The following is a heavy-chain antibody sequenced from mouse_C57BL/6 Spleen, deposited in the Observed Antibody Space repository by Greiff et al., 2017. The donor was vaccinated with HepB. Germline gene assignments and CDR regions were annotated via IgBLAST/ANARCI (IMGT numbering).Heavy chain of an antibody. CDR1: GFSFNTYA. CDR3: VRHGDYGSYAMDY. J-gene: IGHJ4*01. Sequence: DVKLVESGGGLVQPKGSLKLSCAASGFSFNTYAMNWVRQAPGKGLEWVARIRSKSNNYATYYADSVKDRFTISRDDSESMLYLQMNNLKTEDTAMYYCVRHGDYGSYAMDYWGQGTSVTVSS. V-gene: IGHV10-1*01. CDR2: IRSKSNNYAT. D-gene: IGHD1-2*01.